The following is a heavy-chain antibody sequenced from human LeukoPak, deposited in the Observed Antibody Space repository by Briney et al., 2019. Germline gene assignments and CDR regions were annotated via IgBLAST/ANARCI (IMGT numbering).Heavy chain of an antibody. CDR3: ARMAAAGTRAFDI. J-gene: IGHJ3*02. CDR1: GFTFSSYS. V-gene: IGHV3-21*01. Sequence: PGGSLRLSCAASGFTFSSYSMNWVRQAPGKGLEWVSSISSSSSYIYYADSVKGRFTISRDNAKNSLYLQMNSLRAEDTAVYYCARMAAAGTRAFDIWGQGTMDTVSS. D-gene: IGHD6-13*01. CDR2: ISSSSSYI.